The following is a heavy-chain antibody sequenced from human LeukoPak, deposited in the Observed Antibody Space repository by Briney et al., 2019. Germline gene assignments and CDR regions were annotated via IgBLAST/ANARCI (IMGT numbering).Heavy chain of an antibody. Sequence: PGGSLRLSCAASGFTFSSYAMHWVRQAPGKGLEWVAVISYDGSNKYYADSVKGRFTISRDNSKNTLYLQMNSLRAEDTAVYYCAKVGFSEMEWLLYSDHWGQGTLVTVSS. V-gene: IGHV3-30-3*01. CDR1: GFTFSSYA. J-gene: IGHJ4*02. CDR3: AKVGFSEMEWLLYSDH. CDR2: ISYDGSNK. D-gene: IGHD3-3*01.